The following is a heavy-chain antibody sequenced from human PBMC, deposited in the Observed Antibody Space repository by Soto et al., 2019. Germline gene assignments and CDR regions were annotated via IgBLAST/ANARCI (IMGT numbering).Heavy chain of an antibody. CDR2: ISGSGGST. CDR1: GFTFSGYA. V-gene: IGHV3-23*01. D-gene: IGHD5-12*01. CDR3: SKGYSGYVILDS. Sequence: GGSLRLSCAASGFTFSGYAMSWVRQAPGKGLEWVSGISGSGGSTYYADSVKGRFTISRDNSKNTLYLQMNSLRAEDTAVYYYSKGYSGYVILDSWARGTLVPVSS. J-gene: IGHJ4*02.